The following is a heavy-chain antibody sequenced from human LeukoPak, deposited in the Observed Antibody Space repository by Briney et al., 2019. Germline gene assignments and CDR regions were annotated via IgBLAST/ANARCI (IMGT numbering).Heavy chain of an antibody. CDR2: ISYDGSNK. CDR1: GFTFSSYA. V-gene: IGHV3-30*04. Sequence: GGSLRLSCAASGFTFSSYAMHWVRQPPGKGLEWVAVISYDGSNKYYADSVKGRFTISRDNSKNTLYLQMNSLRAEDTAVYYCARRTAAGFYFDYWGQGTLVTVSS. CDR3: ARRTAAGFYFDY. J-gene: IGHJ4*02. D-gene: IGHD6-13*01.